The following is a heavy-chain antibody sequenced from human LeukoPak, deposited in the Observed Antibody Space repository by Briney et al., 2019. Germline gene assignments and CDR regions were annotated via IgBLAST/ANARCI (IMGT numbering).Heavy chain of an antibody. Sequence: GGSLRLSCAASGFTFSSYAMSWVRQAPRKGLEWVSSISSSSSYIYYADSVKGRFTISRDNAKNSLYLQMNSLRAEDTAVYYCARGNYGDYIQCFDYWGQGTLVTVSS. CDR2: ISSSSSYI. J-gene: IGHJ4*02. V-gene: IGHV3-21*01. CDR1: GFTFSSYA. D-gene: IGHD4-17*01. CDR3: ARGNYGDYIQCFDY.